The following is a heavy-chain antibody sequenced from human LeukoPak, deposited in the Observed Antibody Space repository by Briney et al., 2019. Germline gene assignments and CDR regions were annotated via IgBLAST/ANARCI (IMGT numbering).Heavy chain of an antibody. CDR3: ARDRYYYDSSGYFYGGYYFDY. CDR2: IKQDGSEK. D-gene: IGHD3-22*01. J-gene: IGHJ4*02. V-gene: IGHV3-7*01. CDR1: GFTFSSYW. Sequence: GGSLRLSCAASGFTFSSYWMSWVRQAPGKGLEWVANIKQDGSEKSYVDSVKGRFTISRDNAKNSLYLQMNSLRAEDTAVYYCARDRYYYDSSGYFYGGYYFDYWGQGTLVTVSS.